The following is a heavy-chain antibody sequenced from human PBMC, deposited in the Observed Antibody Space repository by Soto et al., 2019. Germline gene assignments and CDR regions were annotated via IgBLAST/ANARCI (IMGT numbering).Heavy chain of an antibody. CDR1: GYTFTSYG. J-gene: IGHJ5*02. Sequence: ASVKVSCKASGYTFTSYGISWVRQAPGQGLEWMGWISAYNGNTNYAQKLQGRVTMTTDTSTSTAYMELRSLRSDDTAVYYCARVRYYDSSGYYEDPWGQGALVTVSS. V-gene: IGHV1-18*01. CDR3: ARVRYYDSSGYYEDP. CDR2: ISAYNGNT. D-gene: IGHD3-22*01.